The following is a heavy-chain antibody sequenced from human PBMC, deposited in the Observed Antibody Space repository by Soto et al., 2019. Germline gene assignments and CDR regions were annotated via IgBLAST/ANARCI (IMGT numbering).Heavy chain of an antibody. CDR1: GYTFTSYD. D-gene: IGHD6-13*01. CDR3: ARGVAAADTSPYYYYYMDV. J-gene: IGHJ6*03. V-gene: IGHV1-8*01. CDR2: MNPNSGNT. Sequence: QVQLVQSGAEVKKPGASVKVSCKASGYTFTSYDINWVRQATGQGLEWMGWMNPNSGNTGYAQKFQGRVPMTRNTSISTAYMELSSLRSEDTAVYYCARGVAAADTSPYYYYYMDVWGKGTTVTVSS.